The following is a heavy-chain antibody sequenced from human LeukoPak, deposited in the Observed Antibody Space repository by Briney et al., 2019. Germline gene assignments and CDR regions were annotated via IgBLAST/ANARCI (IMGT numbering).Heavy chain of an antibody. J-gene: IGHJ4*02. D-gene: IGHD3-22*01. CDR1: GFTFSSYS. CDR3: ASDYDSSGYYPFDY. Sequence: PGGSLRLSCAASGFTFSSYSMNWVRQAPGKGLEWVSTISSSSSYIYYADSVKGRFTISRDNAKNSLYLQMNSLRAEDTAVYYCASDYDSSGYYPFDYWGQGTLVTVSS. V-gene: IGHV3-21*01. CDR2: ISSSSSYI.